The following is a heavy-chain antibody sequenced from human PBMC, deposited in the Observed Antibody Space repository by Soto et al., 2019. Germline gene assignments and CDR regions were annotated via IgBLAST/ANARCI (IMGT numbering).Heavy chain of an antibody. CDR3: ARAGYCTSTSCSINWFDP. V-gene: IGHV3-23*01. Sequence: HPGGSLRLSCAASGFTFSNYAMSWVRQAPGKGLEWVSAISGNGGSTYYADSVKGRFTISRDNSKNTLYLQMNSLRAEDTAVYYCARAGYCTSTSCSINWFDPWGQGTLVTVSS. D-gene: IGHD2-2*01. J-gene: IGHJ5*02. CDR2: ISGNGGST. CDR1: GFTFSNYA.